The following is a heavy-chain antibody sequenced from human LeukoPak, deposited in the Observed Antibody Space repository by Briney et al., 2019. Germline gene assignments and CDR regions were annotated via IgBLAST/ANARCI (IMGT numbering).Heavy chain of an antibody. CDR1: GYTFTGYY. CDR2: INPNSGGT. Sequence: ASVKVSCKASGYTFTGYYMHWVRHAPGQGLEWMGWINPNSGGTNYAQKFQGRVTMTRDTSISTAYMELSRLRSDDTAVYYCAREVQLERHFDYWGQGTLVTVSS. J-gene: IGHJ4*02. CDR3: AREVQLERHFDY. V-gene: IGHV1-2*02. D-gene: IGHD1-1*01.